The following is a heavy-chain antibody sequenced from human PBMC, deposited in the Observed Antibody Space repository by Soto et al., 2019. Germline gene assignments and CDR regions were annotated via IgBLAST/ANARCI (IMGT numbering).Heavy chain of an antibody. CDR2: IWYDGSNK. CDR1: GFTFSSYG. V-gene: IGHV3-33*01. CDR3: ARDRSNYYGMDV. Sequence: QVQLVESGGGVVQPGRSLRLSCAASGFTFSSYGMHWVRQAPGKGLEWVAVIWYDGSNKYYADSVKGRFTISRDNSKNTQYLQMNSLRAEDTAVYYCARDRSNYYGMDVWGQGTTVTVSS. J-gene: IGHJ6*02.